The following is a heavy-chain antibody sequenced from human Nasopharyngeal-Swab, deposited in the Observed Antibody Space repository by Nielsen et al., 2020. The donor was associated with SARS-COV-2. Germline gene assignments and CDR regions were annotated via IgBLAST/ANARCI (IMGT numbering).Heavy chain of an antibody. CDR2: VSWNSGNI. J-gene: IGHJ4*02. CDR1: GFTFHDYV. D-gene: IGHD1-26*01. CDR3: ARDPATGALDH. Sequence: SLKISCTASGFTFHDYVMHWVRQAPGKGLEWVSSVSWNSGNIGYADSVKGRFTISRDNAKNSLYLQMHSLRADDTALYYCARDPATGALDHWGQGTLVTVSS. V-gene: IGHV3-9*01.